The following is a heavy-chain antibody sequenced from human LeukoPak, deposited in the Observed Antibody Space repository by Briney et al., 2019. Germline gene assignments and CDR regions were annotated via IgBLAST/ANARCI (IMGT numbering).Heavy chain of an antibody. CDR2: ISGSSYYI. Sequence: GGSLRLSCAASGFTFSSYTVNWIRQAPGKGLEWVSSISGSSYYIYYADSVRGRFTISRDNAKNSAYLQMNSLRAEDTAVYYCAKVRSGSANWALRIFDNWGQGTLVTVSS. D-gene: IGHD1-1*01. V-gene: IGHV3-21*01. CDR1: GFTFSSYT. CDR3: AKVRSGSANWALRIFDN. J-gene: IGHJ4*02.